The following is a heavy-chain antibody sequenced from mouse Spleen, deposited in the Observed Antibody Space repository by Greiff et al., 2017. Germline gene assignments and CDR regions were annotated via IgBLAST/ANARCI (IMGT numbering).Heavy chain of an antibody. Sequence: EVQLQQSGAELVKPGASVKLSCTASGFNFKDYYMPWVKQRTEQGLEWIGRIDPVDGETKYAPKFPGKATITADNTSNTAYLQLSSLTSEDAAVYYCARTDYGSSPAYWGQGTLVTVSA. CDR1: GFNFKDYY. V-gene: IGHV14-2*01. J-gene: IGHJ3*01. CDR2: IDPVDGET. CDR3: ARTDYGSSPAY. D-gene: IGHD1-1*01.